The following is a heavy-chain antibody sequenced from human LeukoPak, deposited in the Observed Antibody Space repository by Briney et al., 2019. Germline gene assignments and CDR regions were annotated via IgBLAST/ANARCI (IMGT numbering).Heavy chain of an antibody. J-gene: IGHJ5*02. CDR1: GYTFTIYD. V-gene: IGHV1-8*01. CDR3: AREVDGDVWFDP. D-gene: IGHD4-17*01. Sequence: ASVKVSCKSSGYTFTIYDINWVRQATGQGHEWMGWMNPNSGNTGYAQKFQGRVTMTRNTSISTAYMELSSLRSEDTAVYYCAREVDGDVWFDPWGQGTLVTVSS. CDR2: MNPNSGNT.